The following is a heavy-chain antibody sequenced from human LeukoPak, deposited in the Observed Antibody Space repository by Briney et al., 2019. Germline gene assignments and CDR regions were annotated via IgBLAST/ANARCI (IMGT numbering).Heavy chain of an antibody. V-gene: IGHV3-30*02. Sequence: GGSLRLSCAASGLSFSSYGIHWVRQAPGKGLEWVAFINYDGNNKYFADSVKGRFTISRDNSKNTVYLETNSLRDGDTAVYYCARDRDSRSYYILYWGQGTLVTVSS. D-gene: IGHD3-10*01. CDR3: ARDRDSRSYYILY. CDR2: INYDGNNK. CDR1: GLSFSSYG. J-gene: IGHJ4*02.